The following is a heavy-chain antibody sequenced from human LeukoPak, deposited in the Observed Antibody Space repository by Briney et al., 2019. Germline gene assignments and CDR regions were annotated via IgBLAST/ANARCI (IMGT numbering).Heavy chain of an antibody. D-gene: IGHD5-12*01. CDR2: ISSSGSTI. V-gene: IGHV3-11*01. Sequence: GGSLRLSCAASGFTFSDYYMSWIRQAPGKGLEWVSYISSSGSTIYYADSVKGRFTISRDDSKNTLYLQMKNLRAEDTAVYYCAKDGGWLRFDDWGQGILVTVSS. J-gene: IGHJ4*02. CDR3: AKDGGWLRFDD. CDR1: GFTFSDYY.